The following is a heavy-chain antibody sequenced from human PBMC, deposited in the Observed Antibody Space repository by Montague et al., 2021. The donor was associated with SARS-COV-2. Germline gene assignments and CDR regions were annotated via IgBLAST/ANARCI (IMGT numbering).Heavy chain of an antibody. D-gene: IGHD4-11*01. V-gene: IGHV4-34*01. CDR1: GGSSSGYY. CDR3: ARWDPQTLTVISLRGKSANDY. Sequence: SETLSLTCAVYGGSSSGYYWTWIRQSPGKGLEWIAEINHSGTTNYNFNPSLRSRVTISVDTSKSQFSLKLSSVTAADTAVYYCARWDPQTLTVISLRGKSANDYWGQGTLVTVSS. CDR2: INHSGTT. J-gene: IGHJ4*02.